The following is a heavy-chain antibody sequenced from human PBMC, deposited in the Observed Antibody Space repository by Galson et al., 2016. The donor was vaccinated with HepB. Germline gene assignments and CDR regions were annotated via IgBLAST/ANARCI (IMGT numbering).Heavy chain of an antibody. V-gene: IGHV3-33*03. Sequence: SLRLSCAASGFIFRSYGMHWVRQAPGKGLEWVAVIWFDGSQEYYADSVRGRFVISRDNSKDILYLHLASVRAEDTAMYYCVTVNSGGWPAFDNWGRGTLVTVSS. CDR3: VTVNSGGWPAFDN. J-gene: IGHJ4*02. CDR2: IWFDGSQE. D-gene: IGHD2-15*01. CDR1: GFIFRSYG.